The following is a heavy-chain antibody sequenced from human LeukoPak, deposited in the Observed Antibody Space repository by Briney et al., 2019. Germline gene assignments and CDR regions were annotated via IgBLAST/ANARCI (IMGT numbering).Heavy chain of an antibody. Sequence: PGGSLRLSCAAPGFTFSSYAMHWVRQAPGKGLEYVSGISSNGGSTNYANSVKGRFTISRDNSKNTLYLQMASLRVEDMAVYYCARDLRGSNAYWGQGTLVTVSS. V-gene: IGHV3-64*01. J-gene: IGHJ4*02. CDR2: ISSNGGST. D-gene: IGHD1-26*01. CDR1: GFTFSSYA. CDR3: ARDLRGSNAY.